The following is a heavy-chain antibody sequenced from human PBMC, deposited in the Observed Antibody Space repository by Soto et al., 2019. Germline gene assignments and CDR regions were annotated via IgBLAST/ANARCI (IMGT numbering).Heavy chain of an antibody. CDR3: ARYESYSSSAGRWFDP. J-gene: IGHJ5*02. CDR1: GGSISSGVYY. V-gene: IGHV4-31*03. Sequence: KPSATLSLTCTVSGGSISSGVYYWSWIRQHPGKGLEWIGYIYYSWSTYYNPSLKSRVTISVDTSKTKFPMKLSSVTTADPTVYYCARYESYSSSAGRWFDPWGQRSFVTVSS. D-gene: IGHD6-6*01. CDR2: IYYSWST.